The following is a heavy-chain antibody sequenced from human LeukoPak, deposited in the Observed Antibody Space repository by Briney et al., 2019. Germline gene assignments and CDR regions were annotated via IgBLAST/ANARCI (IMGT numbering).Heavy chain of an antibody. D-gene: IGHD3-22*01. CDR3: AREFDSSGYGSLF. CDR1: GYTFTTYP. CDR2: IIPIFGTA. V-gene: IGHV1-69*13. Sequence: ASVKVSCKASGYTFTTYPVNWVRQAPGQGLEWMGGIIPIFGTADYAQKFQGRVTITADESTSTAYMELSSLRSEDTAVYYCAREFDSSGYGSLFWGQGTLVTVSS. J-gene: IGHJ4*02.